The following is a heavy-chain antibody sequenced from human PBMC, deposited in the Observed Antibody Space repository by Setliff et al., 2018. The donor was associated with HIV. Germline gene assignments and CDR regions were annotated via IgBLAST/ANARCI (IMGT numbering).Heavy chain of an antibody. CDR3: VKAVAAPSWFDP. J-gene: IGHJ5*02. D-gene: IGHD2-15*01. Sequence: SETLSLTCTVSGGSISSHYWSWIRQPAGKGLEWIGRIYTSGNTNYNPSLKSRVTMSVDTSKNQFSLKLSSVTAADTAVYYCVKAVAAPSWFDPWGQGTLVTVS. CDR1: GGSISSHY. V-gene: IGHV4-4*07. CDR2: IYTSGNT.